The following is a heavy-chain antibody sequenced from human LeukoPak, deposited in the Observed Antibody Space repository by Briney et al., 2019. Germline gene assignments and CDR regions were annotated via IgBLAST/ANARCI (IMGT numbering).Heavy chain of an antibody. CDR2: MYSSGST. CDR1: GFTVSGNY. Sequence: PGGSLRLSCAVSGFTVSGNYMSWVRQAPGKGLEWVSVMYSSGSTDYADSVKGRFTISRDNFKNTLYLQMNSLRTDDTAVYYYARDPPFGSGWSQNFFDHWGQGTLVSVSS. D-gene: IGHD6-19*01. CDR3: ARDPPFGSGWSQNFFDH. V-gene: IGHV3-66*03. J-gene: IGHJ4*02.